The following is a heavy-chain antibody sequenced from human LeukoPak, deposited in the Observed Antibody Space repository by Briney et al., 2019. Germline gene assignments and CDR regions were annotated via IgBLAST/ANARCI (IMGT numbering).Heavy chain of an antibody. D-gene: IGHD1-26*01. CDR3: AREGSYSAFDI. J-gene: IGHJ3*02. Sequence: SETLSLTCTVSGGSISSYYWSWLRQPPGKGLEWIGYIYYSGSTNYNPSLKSRVTISVDTSKNQFSLKLRSVTAADTAVYYCAREGSYSAFDIWGQGTMVTVSA. CDR2: IYYSGST. CDR1: GGSISSYY. V-gene: IGHV4-59*01.